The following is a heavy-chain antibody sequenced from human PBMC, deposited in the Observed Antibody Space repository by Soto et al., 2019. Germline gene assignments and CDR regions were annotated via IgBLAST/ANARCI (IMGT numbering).Heavy chain of an antibody. V-gene: IGHV3-7*01. CDR3: ASHRYSGSYDY. D-gene: IGHD1-26*01. CDR1: GFTFISYW. Sequence: PWGSLRLSCAASGFTFISYWIIFFRQAPGKGLEWMANIQQDGSEKYYVDSVKGRFAISRDNAKNSLYLQMNRLRAEDTAVYYCASHRYSGSYDYWGQGTLVTVSS. J-gene: IGHJ4*02. CDR2: IQQDGSEK.